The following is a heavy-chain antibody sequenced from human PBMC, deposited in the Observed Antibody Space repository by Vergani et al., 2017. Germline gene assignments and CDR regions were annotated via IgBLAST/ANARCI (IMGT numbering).Heavy chain of an antibody. J-gene: IGHJ6*02. D-gene: IGHD3-22*01. CDR1: GYSFTSYW. CDR3: ARSYYYDSSGYYDEGYYYYGMDV. Sequence: EVQLVQSGAEVKKPGESLKISCKGSGYSFTSYWIGWVRQMPGKGLEWMGIIYPGDSDTRYSPSFQGQVTISADKSISTAYLQWSSLKASDTAMYYCARSYYYDSSGYYDEGYYYYGMDVWGQGTTVTVSS. CDR2: IYPGDSDT. V-gene: IGHV5-51*01.